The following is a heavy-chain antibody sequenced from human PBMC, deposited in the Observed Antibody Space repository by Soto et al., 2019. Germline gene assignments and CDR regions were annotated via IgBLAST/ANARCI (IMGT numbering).Heavy chain of an antibody. D-gene: IGHD5-12*01. V-gene: IGHV1-58*01. CDR1: GFTFTSSA. Sequence: SVKVSCKASGFTFTSSAVQWVRQSRGQRLEWIGWIVVGSGNTNYAQKFQERVTITRDMSTSTAYMELSSLRSEDTAVYYCARAPAVATIGYGMDVWGQGTTVTVSS. CDR3: ARAPAVATIGYGMDV. CDR2: IVVGSGNT. J-gene: IGHJ6*02.